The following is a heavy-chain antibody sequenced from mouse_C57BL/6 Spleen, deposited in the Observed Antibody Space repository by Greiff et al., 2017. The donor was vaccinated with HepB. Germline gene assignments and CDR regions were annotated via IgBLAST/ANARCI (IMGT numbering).Heavy chain of an antibody. J-gene: IGHJ2*01. Sequence: EVQLQESGPELVKPGASVKMSCKASGYTFTDYNMHWVKQSHGKSLEWIGYINPNNGGTSYNQKFKGKATLTVNKSSSTAYMELRSLTSEDSAVYYCARERTGFFDYWGQGTTLTVSS. CDR1: GYTFTDYN. CDR2: INPNNGGT. D-gene: IGHD4-1*01. V-gene: IGHV1-22*01. CDR3: ARERTGFFDY.